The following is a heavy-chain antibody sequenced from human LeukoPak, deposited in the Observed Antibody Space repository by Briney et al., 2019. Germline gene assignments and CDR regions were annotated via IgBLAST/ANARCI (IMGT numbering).Heavy chain of an antibody. V-gene: IGHV4-39*01. D-gene: IGHD3-10*01. CDR2: WHHSGIT. CDR3: ARQYEF. Sequence: SETLSLTCTVSGASIVSGNYFWGWVRQPPGKRLEWIGSWHHSGITDYNPSLKSRVTIVADTSKNQFSLKLASVAAADSAVYFCARQYEFWGQGTLVTVSS. CDR1: GASIVSGNYF. J-gene: IGHJ4*02.